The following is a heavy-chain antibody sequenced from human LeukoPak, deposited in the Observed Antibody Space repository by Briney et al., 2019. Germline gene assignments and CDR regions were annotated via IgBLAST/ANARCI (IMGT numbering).Heavy chain of an antibody. CDR1: GFTFSSYA. CDR2: ISGSGGST. CDR3: AKVGDSSGLPTHAIDY. J-gene: IGHJ4*02. D-gene: IGHD3-22*01. V-gene: IGHV3-23*01. Sequence: GGSRRLSCAASGFTFSSYAMSWVRQAPGKGLEWVSAISGSGGSTYYADSVKGRFTISRDNSKNTLYLQMNSLRAEDTAVYYCAKVGDSSGLPTHAIDYWGQGTLVTVS.